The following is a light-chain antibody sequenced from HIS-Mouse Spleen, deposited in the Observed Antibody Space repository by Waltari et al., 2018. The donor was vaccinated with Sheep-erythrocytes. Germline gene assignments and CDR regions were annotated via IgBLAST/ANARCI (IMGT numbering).Light chain of an antibody. Sequence: AIWMTQSPSLLPASTGNRVTISCLMSQGISSYLAWYHQKPGKAPELLFYAASTLQSGVPSRFSGSGSGTDFTLTISCLQSEYFATYYCQQYYSFPFTFGPGTKVDIK. J-gene: IGKJ3*01. CDR3: QQYYSFPFT. CDR2: AAS. CDR1: QGISSY. V-gene: IGKV1D-8*02.